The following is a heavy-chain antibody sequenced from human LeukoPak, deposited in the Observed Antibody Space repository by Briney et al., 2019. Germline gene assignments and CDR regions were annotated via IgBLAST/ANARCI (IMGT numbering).Heavy chain of an antibody. CDR1: GFSISSYG. CDR3: AKTIVAVTATAAPFDAIEI. J-gene: IGHJ3*02. CDR2: IRYDGTNK. Sequence: GGSLRLSCAASGFSISSYGMHWVRQAPGKGLEWVSFIRYDGTNKYYVDSVKGRFTISRDNSKNTLYLHMNSLRAEDTAVYFCAKTIVAVTATAAPFDAIEIWGQGTMVTVSP. D-gene: IGHD2-21*02. V-gene: IGHV3-30*02.